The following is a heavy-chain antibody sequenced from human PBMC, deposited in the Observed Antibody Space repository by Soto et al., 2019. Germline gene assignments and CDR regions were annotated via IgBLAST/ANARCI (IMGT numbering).Heavy chain of an antibody. J-gene: IGHJ4*02. CDR2: IIPIFGTA. CDR1: GGTFSSYA. CDR3: ARDQFEVAVAGTGKGDY. D-gene: IGHD6-19*01. Sequence: QVQLVQSGAEVKKAGSSVKVSCKASGGTFSSYAISWVRQAPGQGLEWMGGIIPIFGTANYAQKFQGRVTITADESTSTAYMELSSLRSEDTDVYYCARDQFEVAVAGTGKGDYWGQGTLVTVSS. V-gene: IGHV1-69*12.